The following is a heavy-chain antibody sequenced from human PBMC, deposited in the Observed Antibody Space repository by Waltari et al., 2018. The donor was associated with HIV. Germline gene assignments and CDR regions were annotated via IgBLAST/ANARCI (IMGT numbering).Heavy chain of an antibody. J-gene: IGHJ4*02. CDR2: INANSGYT. CDR1: GFTFSSYA. D-gene: IGHD3-9*01. V-gene: IGHV1-3*01. CDR3: ARDRTAYYTYYFDY. Sequence: QVQLVQSGAEVKKPGASVKVSCKASGFTFSSYAIHWVRQAPGKRPEWMGWINANSGYTKYSEKFQGRVTITRDTSASTVYMEVSRLRSEDTAVYYCARDRTAYYTYYFDYWGQGTLVTVSS.